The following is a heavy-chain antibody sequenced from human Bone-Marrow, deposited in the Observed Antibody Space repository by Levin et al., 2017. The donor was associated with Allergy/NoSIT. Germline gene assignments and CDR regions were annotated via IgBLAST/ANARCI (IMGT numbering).Heavy chain of an antibody. CDR1: GFIFSNKA. J-gene: IGHJ4*02. CDR3: AKDYGLEGYGSGSYFDS. Sequence: GGSLRLSCEASGFIFSNKAMHWVRQAPGKGLEWVAVISYDGSKSHYADSVKGRFIISRDNSKNTLYLQMNSLKAEDTAVYYCAKDYGLEGYGSGSYFDSWGQGTLVKVSS. D-gene: IGHD3-10*01. CDR2: ISYDGSKS. V-gene: IGHV3-30*18.